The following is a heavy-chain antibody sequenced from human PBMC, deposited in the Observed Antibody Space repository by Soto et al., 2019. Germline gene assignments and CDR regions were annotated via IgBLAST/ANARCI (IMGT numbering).Heavy chain of an antibody. CDR3: ARSPSWETTVTPYYFDY. Sequence: ASVKVSCKASRYTFISYDINWVRQAAGQGLEWMGWMNPKSANTGYAQNFQGRVTMTRDTSISTAYMELGSLRSEDTAVYYCARSPSWETTVTPYYFDYWG. J-gene: IGHJ4*01. CDR1: RYTFISYD. CDR2: MNPKSANT. D-gene: IGHD4-4*01. V-gene: IGHV1-8*01.